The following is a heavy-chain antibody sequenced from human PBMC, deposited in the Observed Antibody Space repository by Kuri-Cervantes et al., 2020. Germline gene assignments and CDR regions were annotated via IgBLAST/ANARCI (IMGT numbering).Heavy chain of an antibody. D-gene: IGHD1-26*01. Sequence: ASVKVSCKASGYTFTSYDINWVRQATGQGLEWMGWMNPNSGNTGYAQKFQGRVTMTRNTSISTAYMELSSLRSEDTAVYYCARHGPDVIVGATIHWYFDLRGRGTLVTVSS. CDR3: ARHGPDVIVGATIHWYFDL. CDR1: GYTFTSYD. V-gene: IGHV1-8*01. CDR2: MNPNSGNT. J-gene: IGHJ2*01.